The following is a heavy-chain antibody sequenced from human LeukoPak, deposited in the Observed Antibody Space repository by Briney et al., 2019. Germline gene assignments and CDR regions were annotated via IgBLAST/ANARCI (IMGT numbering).Heavy chain of an antibody. D-gene: IGHD6-19*01. CDR3: ARDGPARKAVAGTALDY. V-gene: IGHV4-4*07. CDR1: GGSISSYY. Sequence: SETLSLTCTVSGGSISSYYWSWIRQPAGKGLEWIGRIYTSGSTNYNPSLKSRVTMSVDTSKNQFSLKLSSVTAADTAVYYCARDGPARKAVAGTALDYWGQGTLVTVSS. CDR2: IYTSGST. J-gene: IGHJ4*02.